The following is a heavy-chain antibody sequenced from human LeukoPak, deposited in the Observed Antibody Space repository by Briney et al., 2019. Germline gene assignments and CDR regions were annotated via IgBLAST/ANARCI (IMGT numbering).Heavy chain of an antibody. V-gene: IGHV4-34*01. D-gene: IGHD6-19*01. CDR2: INHSGST. CDR3: AREIAVAGTYFDY. CDR1: GGSFSGYY. J-gene: IGHJ4*02. Sequence: PSETLSLTCAVYGGSFSGYYWSWIRQPPGKGLEWIGEINHSGSTNYNPSLKSRVTISVDTSKNQFSLKLSSVTAADTAVYYCAREIAVAGTYFDYWGQGTLVTVSS.